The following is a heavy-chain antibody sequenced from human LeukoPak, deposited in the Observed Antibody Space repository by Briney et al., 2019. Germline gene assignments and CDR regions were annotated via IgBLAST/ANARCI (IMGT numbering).Heavy chain of an antibody. CDR1: SGSISGSDYY. CDR3: ARLVLSYGNAFDH. D-gene: IGHD2/OR15-2a*01. J-gene: IGHJ4*02. V-gene: IGHV4-39*02. CDR2: INYSGNT. Sequence: SETLSLTCTVSSGSISGSDYYWCWIRQPPEKGLEWIGSINYSGNTYYDSSLKSRVTISVDTSKNYFSLRLSSVTAADTAVYYCARLVLSYGNAFDHWGQGTLVTVSS.